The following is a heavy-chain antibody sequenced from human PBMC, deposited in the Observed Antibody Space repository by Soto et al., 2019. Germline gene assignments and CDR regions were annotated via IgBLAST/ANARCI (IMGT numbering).Heavy chain of an antibody. CDR3: ARDAHGGGSYPRYYYGMDV. CDR1: GFTFSSYS. J-gene: IGHJ6*02. D-gene: IGHD1-26*01. V-gene: IGHV3-48*02. Sequence: GGSLTLSSATSGFTFSSYSINWVRQAPGKGLEWVSYISSSSSTIYYADSVKGRFTISRDNAKNSLYLQMNSLRDEDTAVYYCARDAHGGGSYPRYYYGMDVWGQGTTVTVSS. CDR2: ISSSSSTI.